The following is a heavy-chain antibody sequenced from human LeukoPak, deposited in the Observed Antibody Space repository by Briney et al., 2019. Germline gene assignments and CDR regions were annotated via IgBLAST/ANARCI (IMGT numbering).Heavy chain of an antibody. J-gene: IGHJ4*02. CDR2: IYYSGST. D-gene: IGHD3-10*01. CDR3: ARGLWFGDENPPYFDY. V-gene: IGHV4-39*07. Sequence: SETLSLTCTVSGGSISSSSYYWGWIRQPPGKGLEWIGSIYYSGSTYYNPSLKSRVTISVDTSKNQFSLKLSSVTAADTALYYCARGLWFGDENPPYFDYWGQGTLVTVSS. CDR1: GGSISSSSYY.